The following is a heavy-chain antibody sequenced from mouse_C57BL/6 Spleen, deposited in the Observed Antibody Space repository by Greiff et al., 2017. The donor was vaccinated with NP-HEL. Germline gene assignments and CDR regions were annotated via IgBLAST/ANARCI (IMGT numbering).Heavy chain of an antibody. CDR2: IDPETGGT. Sequence: QVQLQQSGAELVRPGASVTLSCKASGYTFTDYEMHWVKQTPVHGLEWIGAIDPETGGTAYNQKFKGKAILTADKSSSTAYMELRSLTSEDSAVYYCTRYPPTVVEGGYAMDYWGQGTSVTVSS. V-gene: IGHV1-15*01. CDR3: TRYPPTVVEGGYAMDY. D-gene: IGHD1-1*01. CDR1: GYTFTDYE. J-gene: IGHJ4*01.